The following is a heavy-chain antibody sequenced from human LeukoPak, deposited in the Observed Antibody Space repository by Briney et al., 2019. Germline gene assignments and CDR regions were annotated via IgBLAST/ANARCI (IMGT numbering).Heavy chain of an antibody. D-gene: IGHD5-24*01. CDR2: ISGSGGST. CDR3: ASGEMATVTLDY. Sequence: GGSLRLSCAASGFTFSSYAMSWVRQAPGKGLEWVSAISGSGGSTYYADSVKGRFTISRDNSKNTLYLQMNNLRAEDTAVYYCASGEMATVTLDYWGQGTLVVVSS. J-gene: IGHJ4*02. V-gene: IGHV3-23*01. CDR1: GFTFSSYA.